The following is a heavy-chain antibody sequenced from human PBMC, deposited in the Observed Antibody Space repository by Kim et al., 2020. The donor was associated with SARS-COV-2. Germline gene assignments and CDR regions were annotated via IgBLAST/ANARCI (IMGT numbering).Heavy chain of an antibody. J-gene: IGHJ6*02. D-gene: IGHD1-26*01. CDR1: GFTVSSNY. Sequence: GGSLRLSCAASGFTVSSNYMSWVRQAPGKGLEWVAVIYSGGSTYYADSVKGRFTISRDNSKNTLYLQMNSLRAEDTAVYYCARASGSYYYYGMDAWGQGTPVTVSS. CDR3: ARASGSYYYYGMDA. V-gene: IGHV3-53*01. CDR2: IYSGGST.